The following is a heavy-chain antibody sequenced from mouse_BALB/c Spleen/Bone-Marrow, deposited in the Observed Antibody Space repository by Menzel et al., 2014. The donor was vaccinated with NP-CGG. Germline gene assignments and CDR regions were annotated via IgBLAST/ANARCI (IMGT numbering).Heavy chain of an antibody. V-gene: IGHV5-9-2*01. CDR1: GFTFNNYG. CDR3: ARPADYDQTEVSFVY. D-gene: IGHD2-4*01. Sequence: EVKLVESGGGLVKSGGSLKLSCAASGFTFNNYGMSWVRQTPEKRLEWVATISGGGSYTFYPDSVKGRFTISRDNAKNDLSLQLSSLRSEDAALYYCARPADYDQTEVSFVYWGQGTLVTVSA. CDR2: ISGGGSYT. J-gene: IGHJ3*01.